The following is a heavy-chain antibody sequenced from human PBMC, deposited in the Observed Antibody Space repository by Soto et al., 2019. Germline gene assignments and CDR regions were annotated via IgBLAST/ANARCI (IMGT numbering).Heavy chain of an antibody. CDR3: AREIGITGTTAWFDP. CDR1: GGSISSYY. V-gene: IGHV4-59*01. J-gene: IGHJ5*02. CDR2: IYYSGST. Sequence: SETLSLTCTVSGGSISSYYWSWIRQPPGKGLEWIGYIYYSGSTNYNSSLKSRVTISVDTSKNQFSLKLSSVTAADTAVYYCAREIGITGTTAWFDPWGQGTLVTVSS. D-gene: IGHD1-7*01.